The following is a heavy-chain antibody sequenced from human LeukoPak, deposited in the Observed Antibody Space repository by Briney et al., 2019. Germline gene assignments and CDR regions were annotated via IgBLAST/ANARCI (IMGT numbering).Heavy chain of an antibody. CDR1: GFTVSSNY. V-gene: IGHV3-53*01. J-gene: IGHJ4*02. CDR3: ARSLGFTMIDY. Sequence: GGSLRLSCAASGFTVSSNYMSWVRQAPGKGLEWVSVIYSGGSTYYADSVKGRFTISRDNSKNTLYLQMNSLRAEDTAVYYCARSLGFTMIDYWGQGTLVTVSS. CDR2: IYSGGST. D-gene: IGHD3-22*01.